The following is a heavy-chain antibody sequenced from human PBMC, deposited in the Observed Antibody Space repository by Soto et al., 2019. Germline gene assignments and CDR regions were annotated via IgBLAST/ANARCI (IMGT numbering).Heavy chain of an antibody. J-gene: IGHJ4*02. CDR3: AKGGPGYCSRTSSLYYFDY. D-gene: IGHD2-2*01. CDR2: ISGSGDST. V-gene: IGHV3-23*01. CDR1: GFTFSTYA. Sequence: EVQLLDSGGGLVQPGGSLRLSCAASGFTFSTYAMSWVRQAPGKGLEWVSTISGSGDSTYYADSVKGRFTISRDNSKDTLYLQMNSLRAEDTALYYCAKGGPGYCSRTSSLYYFDYWGLGTLVTVSS.